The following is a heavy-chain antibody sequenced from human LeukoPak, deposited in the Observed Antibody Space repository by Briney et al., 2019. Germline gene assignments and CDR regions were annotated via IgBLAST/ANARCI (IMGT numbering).Heavy chain of an antibody. CDR2: IKSKTDGGAT. CDR1: GFTLSNAW. D-gene: IGHD1-1*01. V-gene: IGHV3-15*01. CDR3: TFGDDVDY. Sequence: GGSLRLSCAASGFTLSNAWMSWVRQARGEGLECVGRIKSKTDGGATEYAAPVKGRFTISRDDSKNTKCLQMNSLKTDDTAVYYCTFGDDVDYWGQGTLVTVSS. J-gene: IGHJ4*02.